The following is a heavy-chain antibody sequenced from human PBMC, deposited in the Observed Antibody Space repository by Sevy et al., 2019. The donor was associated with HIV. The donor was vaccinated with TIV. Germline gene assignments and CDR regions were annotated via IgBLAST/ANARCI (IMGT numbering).Heavy chain of an antibody. Sequence: GGSLRLSCAASGFTFSSYAMHWVRQAPGKGLEWVAVISYDGSNKYYADSVKGRFTISRDNSKNTLYLQRNSLRAEDTAVYYCARETRWLQFFAFDIWGQGTMVTVSS. CDR2: ISYDGSNK. D-gene: IGHD5-12*01. V-gene: IGHV3-30-3*01. CDR1: GFTFSSYA. J-gene: IGHJ3*02. CDR3: ARETRWLQFFAFDI.